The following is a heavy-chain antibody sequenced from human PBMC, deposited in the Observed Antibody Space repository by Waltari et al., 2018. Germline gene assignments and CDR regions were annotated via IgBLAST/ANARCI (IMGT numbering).Heavy chain of an antibody. J-gene: IGHJ6*03. CDR3: ASGVATSYYYYMDV. Sequence: QVQLQESGPGLVKPSETLSLTCTVSGGSISSYYWSWIRQPPGKGLEWIGYIYYSGSTNYNPSLKSRVTISVDTSKNQFSLKLSSVTAADTAVYYCASGVATSYYYYMDVWGKGTTVTISS. D-gene: IGHD5-12*01. V-gene: IGHV4-59*01. CDR1: GGSISSYY. CDR2: IYYSGST.